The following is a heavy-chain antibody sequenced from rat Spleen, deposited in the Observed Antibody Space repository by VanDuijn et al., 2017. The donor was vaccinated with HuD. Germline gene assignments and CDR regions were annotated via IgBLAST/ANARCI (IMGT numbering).Heavy chain of an antibody. J-gene: IGHJ2*01. Sequence: EVQLVESGGGLVQPGRSLKLSCAASGFTFSDYGMSWVRQAPKKGLEWVASLTPGGSDTYYPDTVKGRFTISRDNAKSTLYLQMDSLRSEDTATYYCARPPYNNYFDYWGQGVMVTVSS. CDR1: GFTFSDYG. CDR2: LTPGGSDT. CDR3: ARPPYNNYFDY. D-gene: IGHD1-10*01. V-gene: IGHV5-29*01.